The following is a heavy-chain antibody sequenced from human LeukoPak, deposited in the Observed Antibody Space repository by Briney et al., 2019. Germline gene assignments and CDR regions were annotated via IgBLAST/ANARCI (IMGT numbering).Heavy chain of an antibody. CDR1: GFTFSSYA. D-gene: IGHD6-13*01. CDR2: ISNNGGST. V-gene: IGHV3-64*01. Sequence: GGSLRLSCAASGFTFSSYAMRWVRQAPGKGLEYVSAISNNGGSTYYANSVKGRFTISRDNSKNTLYLQMNSLRAEDTAVYYCARETIAAADSYWGQGTLVTVSS. CDR3: ARETIAAADSY. J-gene: IGHJ4*02.